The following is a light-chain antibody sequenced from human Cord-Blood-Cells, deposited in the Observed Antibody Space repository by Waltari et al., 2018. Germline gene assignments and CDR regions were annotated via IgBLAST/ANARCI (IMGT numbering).Light chain of an antibody. J-gene: IGKJ2*01. CDR3: QQRSNWPLYT. Sequence: EIVLTQSPATLSLSPGERATISCRAGQSVSSYLAWYQQKPGQAPRLLIYDASNRATGILARFSGSGSGTDFTLTISSLEPEDFAVYYCQQRSNWPLYTFGQGTKLEIK. CDR2: DAS. V-gene: IGKV3-11*01. CDR1: QSVSSY.